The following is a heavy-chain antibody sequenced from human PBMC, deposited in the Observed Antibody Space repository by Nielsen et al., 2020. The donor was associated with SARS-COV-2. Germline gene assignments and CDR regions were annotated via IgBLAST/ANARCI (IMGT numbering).Heavy chain of an antibody. J-gene: IGHJ3*01. Sequence: SVKVSCKASGGTFNGYAINWVRRAPGQGLEWMGDIIPMLGTTNYAQKFQGRVTVTTDTSTNTVYMELRSLRSDDTAVYYCARHTVYSSTWFAFDLWGQGTMVTVSS. D-gene: IGHD6-13*01. V-gene: IGHV1-69*10. CDR3: ARHTVYSSTWFAFDL. CDR1: GGTFNGYA. CDR2: IIPMLGTT.